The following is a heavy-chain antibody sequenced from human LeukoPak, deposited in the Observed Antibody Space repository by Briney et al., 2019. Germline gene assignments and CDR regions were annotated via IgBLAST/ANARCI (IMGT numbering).Heavy chain of an antibody. D-gene: IGHD2-15*01. CDR1: GGTFSSYA. CDR3: ARSGYCSGGPCQGGFDS. Sequence: ASVKVSCTASGGTFSSYAISWVRQAPGQGLEWMGGIIPIFGTANYAQKFQGRVTITADESTSTAYMELSSLRSEDTAVYYCARSGYCSGGPCQGGFDSWGKGTLVTVSS. V-gene: IGHV1-69*13. CDR2: IIPIFGTA. J-gene: IGHJ4*02.